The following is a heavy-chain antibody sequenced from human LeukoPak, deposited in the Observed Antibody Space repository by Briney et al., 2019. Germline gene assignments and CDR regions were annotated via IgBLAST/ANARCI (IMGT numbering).Heavy chain of an antibody. Sequence: ASVKVSCKASGYTFTGYYMHWVRQAPGRGLEWMGWINPNSGGTNYAQKFQGWVTMTRDTSISTAYMELSRLRSDDTAVYYCARDFYPIAVAESYFDYWGQGTLVTVSS. CDR3: ARDFYPIAVAESYFDY. V-gene: IGHV1-2*04. D-gene: IGHD6-19*01. CDR2: INPNSGGT. J-gene: IGHJ4*02. CDR1: GYTFTGYY.